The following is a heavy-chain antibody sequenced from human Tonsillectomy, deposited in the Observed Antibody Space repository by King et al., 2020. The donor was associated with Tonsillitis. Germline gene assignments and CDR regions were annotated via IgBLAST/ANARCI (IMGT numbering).Heavy chain of an antibody. CDR3: ASDYYDFWSGSSGYDY. Sequence: VQLVESGGGLVKPGGSLILSCAASGFTFSSYSMNWVRQAPGKGLEWVSSISSSGSYIYYADSVKGRFTISRDNAKNSLYLQMNSLRAEDTAVYYCASDYYDFWSGSSGYDYWGQGTLVTVSS. CDR2: ISSSGSYI. J-gene: IGHJ4*02. V-gene: IGHV3-21*01. CDR1: GFTFSSYS. D-gene: IGHD3-3*01.